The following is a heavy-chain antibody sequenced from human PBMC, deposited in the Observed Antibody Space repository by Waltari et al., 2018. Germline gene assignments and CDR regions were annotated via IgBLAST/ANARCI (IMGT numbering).Heavy chain of an antibody. D-gene: IGHD6-19*01. Sequence: QVQLQESGPGLVKPSETLSLTCAVSGYSISSGYYWGWIRQPPGKGLEWIGSIYHSGSTYYNPSLKSRVTISVDTSKNQFSLKLSSVTAADTAVYYCARLGGSSGWYRHRDWGQGTLVTVSS. CDR3: ARLGGSSGWYRHRD. CDR2: IYHSGST. V-gene: IGHV4-38-2*01. J-gene: IGHJ4*02. CDR1: GYSISSGYY.